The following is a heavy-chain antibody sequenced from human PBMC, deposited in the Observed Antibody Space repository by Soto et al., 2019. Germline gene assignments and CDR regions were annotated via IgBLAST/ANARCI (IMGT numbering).Heavy chain of an antibody. CDR1: GDSVSSNSAA. CDR2: TYYRSKWYS. Sequence: QTLSLTCAISGDSVSSNSAAWNWIRQSPSRGLEWLGRTYYRSKWYSDYAVSVKSRITINPDTSKNQFSLQLNSVTPEDTAVYYCARTVCFTTSSYYYMDVWGKGTTVIVSS. V-gene: IGHV6-1*01. D-gene: IGHD1-1*01. CDR3: ARTVCFTTSSYYYMDV. J-gene: IGHJ6*03.